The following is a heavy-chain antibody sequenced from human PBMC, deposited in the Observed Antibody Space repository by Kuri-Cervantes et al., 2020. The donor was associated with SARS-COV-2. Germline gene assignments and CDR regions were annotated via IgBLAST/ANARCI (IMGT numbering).Heavy chain of an antibody. V-gene: IGHV4-59*08. J-gene: IGHJ3*02. CDR1: GVSISSYY. D-gene: IGHD3-3*01. CDR2: IYYSGST. CDR3: ARRPWGITIFGVVTSDGFDI. Sequence: SESLSLTCTVSGVSISSYYWSWIRQPPGKGLEWIGYIYYSGSTNYNPALKSRVTISVDTSKNQFSLKLSSVTAADTSVYYCARRPWGITIFGVVTSDGFDIWGQGTMVTVSS.